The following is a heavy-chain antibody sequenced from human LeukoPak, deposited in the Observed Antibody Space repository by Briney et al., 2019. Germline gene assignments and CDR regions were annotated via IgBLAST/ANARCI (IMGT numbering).Heavy chain of an antibody. CDR1: GYTFTSYG. Sequence: ASVKVSCKASGYTFTSYGISWVRQAPGQGLEWMGWISAYNGNTNYAQKLQGRVTMTTDTSTSTAYTELRSLRSDDTAVYYCARDGPFIAVAGTDYWGQGTLVTVSS. D-gene: IGHD6-19*01. V-gene: IGHV1-18*01. CDR2: ISAYNGNT. CDR3: ARDGPFIAVAGTDY. J-gene: IGHJ4*02.